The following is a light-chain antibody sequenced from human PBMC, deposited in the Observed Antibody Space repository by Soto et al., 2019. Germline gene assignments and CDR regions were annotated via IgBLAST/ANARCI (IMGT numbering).Light chain of an antibody. Sequence: QSVLTQPPSASWTPGQRVTISCSGSSSNIGSNTVNWYQQLPGTAPKLLIYSNNQRPSGVPDRFSGSKSGTSASLAISGLHCGEEVDYYCAAWDDSVNGPVFGPGTKVTAL. CDR3: AAWDDSVNGPV. CDR1: SSNIGSNT. V-gene: IGLV1-44*01. CDR2: SNN. J-gene: IGLJ1*01.